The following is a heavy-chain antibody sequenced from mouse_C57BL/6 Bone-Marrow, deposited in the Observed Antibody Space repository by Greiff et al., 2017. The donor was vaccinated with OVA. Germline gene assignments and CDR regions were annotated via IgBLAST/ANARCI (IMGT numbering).Heavy chain of an antibody. D-gene: IGHD2-5*01. J-gene: IGHJ1*03. CDR1: GYTFTSYW. CDR3: APLYYSNFYWYFDV. V-gene: IGHV1-74*01. Sequence: QVQLKQPGAELVKPGASVKVSCKASGYTFTSYWMHWVKQRPGQGLEWIGRIHPSDSDTNYNQKFKGKATLTVDKSSSTAYMQLSSLTSEDSAVYYCAPLYYSNFYWYFDVWGTGTTVTVSS. CDR2: IHPSDSDT.